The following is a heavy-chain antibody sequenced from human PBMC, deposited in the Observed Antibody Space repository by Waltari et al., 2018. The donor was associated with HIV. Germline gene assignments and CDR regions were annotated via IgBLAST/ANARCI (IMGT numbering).Heavy chain of an antibody. CDR1: GGSFSGYY. CDR2: INQSGTT. CDR3: AREAGYNSGWYGGYYFDF. J-gene: IGHJ4*02. D-gene: IGHD6-19*01. V-gene: IGHV4-34*02. Sequence: QVQLQQWGARQLKASDTLSLTCAVYGGSFSGYYWTWIRQSPGKGLEWIGEINQSGTTNYSPSLKSRVTISRDTSKNQFALKLTSVTAADTAVYYCAREAGYNSGWYGGYYFDFWGQGALVTVSS.